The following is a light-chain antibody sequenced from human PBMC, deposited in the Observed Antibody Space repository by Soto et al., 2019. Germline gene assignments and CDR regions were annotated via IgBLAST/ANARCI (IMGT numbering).Light chain of an antibody. V-gene: IGKV1-5*01. CDR3: LQDHDDSWT. Sequence: DIQMTQSPSTLSASVGDRVTITCRASQSISSWLAWYQQKPGKAPKLLIYDASSLESGVPSRFSGSVSGTEVTITISSLQPDDGTTYYCLQDHDDSWTFGQGTKVDIK. J-gene: IGKJ1*01. CDR2: DAS. CDR1: QSISSW.